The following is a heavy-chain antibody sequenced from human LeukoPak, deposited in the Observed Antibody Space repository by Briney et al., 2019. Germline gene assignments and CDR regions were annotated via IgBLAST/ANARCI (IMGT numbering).Heavy chain of an antibody. J-gene: IGHJ3*02. CDR1: TDSFSSHY. CDR2: ISYIGST. D-gene: IGHD4-17*01. Sequence: SETLSLTCAVSTDSFSSHYWTWIRQPPGKGLEWIGYISYIGSTNYNPSLKSRVTISIDTSKIQFSLKLTSVTAADTAVYYCARDLVTVTKGFDIWGQGTMVSVSS. CDR3: ARDLVTVTKGFDI. V-gene: IGHV4-59*11.